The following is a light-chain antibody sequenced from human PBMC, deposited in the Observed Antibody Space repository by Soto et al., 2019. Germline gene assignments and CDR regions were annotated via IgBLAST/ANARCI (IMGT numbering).Light chain of an antibody. CDR3: SSYTSSSTVV. Sequence: QSVLTQPASVSRSPGQSITISCTGTSSDVGGYNYVSWYQQHPGKAPKLMIYDVSNRPSGVSNRFSGSKSGNTASLTISGLQAEDEADYYCSSYTSSSTVVFGGGTKVTVL. CDR1: SSDVGGYNY. CDR2: DVS. V-gene: IGLV2-14*01. J-gene: IGLJ2*01.